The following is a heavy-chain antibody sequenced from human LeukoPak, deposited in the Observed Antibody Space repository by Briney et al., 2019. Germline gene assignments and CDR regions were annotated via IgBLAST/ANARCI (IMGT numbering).Heavy chain of an antibody. D-gene: IGHD3-10*01. CDR2: IYYSGST. J-gene: IGHJ4*01. V-gene: IGHV4-39*07. Sequence: PSETLSLTCTVSGGSISSNIYYWGWIRQPPGKGLEWIGSIYYSGSTYYNPSLKSRVTISVDTSKIQFSLKVSSVTAADTAVYYCARASNLLSGFDYWGQEPWSPSPQ. CDR3: ARASNLLSGFDY. CDR1: GGSISSNIYY.